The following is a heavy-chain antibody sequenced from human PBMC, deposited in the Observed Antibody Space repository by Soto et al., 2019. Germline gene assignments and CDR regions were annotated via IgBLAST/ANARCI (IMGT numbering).Heavy chain of an antibody. V-gene: IGHV3-11*01. CDR3: ARARPAIGMVVGATPGYYGMDV. CDR2: IYGSGCQT. J-gene: IGHJ6*02. Sequence: GGSLRLPCAASAFILSGYYMTWIRLSPSKALAWVSYIYGSGCQTHYAESGKGRFAMSRAMAKNSLYLQLNSLRVEYTAVDYCARARPAIGMVVGATPGYYGMDVWGQGTTVTVSS. CDR1: AFILSGYY. D-gene: IGHD2-15*01.